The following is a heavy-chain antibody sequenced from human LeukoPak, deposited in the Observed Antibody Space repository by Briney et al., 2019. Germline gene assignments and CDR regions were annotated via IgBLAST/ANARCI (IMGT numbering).Heavy chain of an antibody. CDR1: GYSISSSNW. D-gene: IGHD4-23*01. Sequence: SDTLSLTCTVSGYSISSSNWWGWIRQPPGKGLEWIAYIHYGGNTFYNPSLKSRITMSVDTSKNQFSLKLSSVTAVDTAVYYCARNGSGGDSDAFDIWGQGTMVTVSS. J-gene: IGHJ3*02. V-gene: IGHV4-28*01. CDR3: ARNGSGGDSDAFDI. CDR2: IHYGGNT.